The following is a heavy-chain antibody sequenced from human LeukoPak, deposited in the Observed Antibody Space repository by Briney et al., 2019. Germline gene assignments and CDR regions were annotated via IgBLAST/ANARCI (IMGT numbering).Heavy chain of an antibody. CDR2: MSPGDSDT. J-gene: IGHJ3*01. D-gene: IGHD3-10*01. CDR1: GYSFTSYW. CDR3: ARQRNYASGTVAFDF. Sequence: GESLKISCKCSGYSFTSYWIGWVGQVPGKGLEWMGIMSPGDSDTRYSPSFQAQVTISADKSISTAYLQWSSLKASDTAMYYCARQRNYASGTVAFDFWGQGTMVTVSS. V-gene: IGHV5-51*01.